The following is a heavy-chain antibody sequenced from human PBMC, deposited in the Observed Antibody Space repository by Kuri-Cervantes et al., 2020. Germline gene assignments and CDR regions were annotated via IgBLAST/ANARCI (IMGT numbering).Heavy chain of an antibody. V-gene: IGHV4-59*12. CDR3: ARMVESSSWLGGYFDY. J-gene: IGHJ4*02. CDR2: IYYSGST. Sequence: SETLSLTCTVSGGSISPYYWSWIRQPPGKGLEWIGYIYYSGSTNYNPSLKSRVTISVDTSKNQFSLKLSSVTAADTAVYYCARMVESSSWLGGYFDYWGQGTLVTVSS. D-gene: IGHD6-13*01. CDR1: GGSISPYY.